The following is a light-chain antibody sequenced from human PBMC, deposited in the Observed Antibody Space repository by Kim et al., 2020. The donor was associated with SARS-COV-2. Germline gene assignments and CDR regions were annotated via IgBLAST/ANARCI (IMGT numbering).Light chain of an antibody. J-gene: IGLJ2*01. CDR2: DNN. CDR1: SSNIGNNY. CDR3: GTWDDSLSSVV. Sequence: GQKVTISCSGSSSNIGNNYVSWYQQLPGTAPKLLIYDNNKRPSGIPDRFSGSTSGTSATLGITGLQTGDEADYYCGTWDDSLSSVVFGGGTQLTVL. V-gene: IGLV1-51*01.